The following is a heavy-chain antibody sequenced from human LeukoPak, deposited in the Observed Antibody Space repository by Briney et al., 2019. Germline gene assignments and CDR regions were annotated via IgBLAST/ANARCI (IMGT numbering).Heavy chain of an antibody. V-gene: IGHV3-74*01. J-gene: IGHJ4*02. CDR2: INSDTSIT. D-gene: IGHD5-18*01. CDR3: ARVGYSYGYGY. CDR1: GFTFSSYG. Sequence: PGGSLRLSCAASGFTFSSYGMHWVRQAPGKGLVWVSRINSDTSITTYADSVRGRFTISRDNAKNTLYLQMNSLRAEDTAVYYCARVGYSYGYGYWGQGTLVTVSS.